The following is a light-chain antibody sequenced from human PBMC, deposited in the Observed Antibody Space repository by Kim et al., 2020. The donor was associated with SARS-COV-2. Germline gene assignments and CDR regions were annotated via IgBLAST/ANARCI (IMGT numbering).Light chain of an antibody. J-gene: IGLJ1*01. CDR1: KLGDNF. V-gene: IGLV3-1*01. CDR2: QDN. CDR3: QAWDSSTHNYV. Sequence: TAGITGTGSKLGDNFVPWYQQNPGQSPVLVIYQDNQRPSGIPERFSGSNSGNTATLTISGTQAMDEADYYCQAWDSSTHNYVFGAGTKVTVL.